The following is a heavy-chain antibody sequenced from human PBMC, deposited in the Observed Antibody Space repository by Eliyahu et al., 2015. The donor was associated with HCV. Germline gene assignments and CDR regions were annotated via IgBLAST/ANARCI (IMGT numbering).Heavy chain of an antibody. J-gene: IGHJ6*03. D-gene: IGHD3-10*01. CDR1: GFTFSKAW. CDR2: IKSKTDGGTT. CDR3: TTGAPGGFDYYLDV. V-gene: IGHV3-15*01. Sequence: EVQLVESGGGLVKPGGSLRLSCAASGFTFSKAWMXWXRQAXGKGLEVSGRIKSKTDGGTTDYAAPVKGRFTISRDDSKSTLYLQMNSLKTEDTAVYYCTTGAPGGFDYYLDVWGQGTTVTVSS.